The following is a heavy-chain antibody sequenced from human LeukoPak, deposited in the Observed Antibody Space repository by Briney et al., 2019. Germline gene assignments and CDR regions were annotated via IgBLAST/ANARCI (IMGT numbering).Heavy chain of an antibody. V-gene: IGHV1-46*01. CDR2: LNPIGGST. CDR3: ARDSGFSSTWDPRVFDY. J-gene: IGHJ4*02. Sequence: GASVKLSCKASGYTFTTYYVHWVRQAPGQGLEWMGILNPIGGSTIYAQKFQGRVAMTRDTSTSTVYMELSSLRSEDTAVYYCARDSGFSSTWDPRVFDYWGQGTLVTVSS. D-gene: IGHD5-12*01. CDR1: GYTFTTYY.